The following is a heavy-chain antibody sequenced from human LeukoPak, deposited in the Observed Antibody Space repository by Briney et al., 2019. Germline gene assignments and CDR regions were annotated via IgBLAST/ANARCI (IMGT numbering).Heavy chain of an antibody. Sequence: PGGSLRLSCAASGFTFDNYAMHWVRQAPGKGLEWLSIISWNSGYIGYADSVKGRFTISRDNAKKSLDLQMNSLRAEDTAFYYCAKVRGTYSSGYFFDYWGQGILVTVSS. CDR2: ISWNSGYI. V-gene: IGHV3-9*01. CDR1: GFTFDNYA. CDR3: AKVRGTYSSGYFFDY. D-gene: IGHD6-19*01. J-gene: IGHJ4*02.